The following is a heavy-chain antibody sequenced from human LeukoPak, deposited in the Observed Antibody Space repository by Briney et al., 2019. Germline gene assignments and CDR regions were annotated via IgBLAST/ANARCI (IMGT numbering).Heavy chain of an antibody. D-gene: IGHD4-17*01. Sequence: SVKVSCKASGGSFSTYAISWVRQAPGQGLEWMGGIIPIYGTRNYAQKFQGRVTITTDAYTTTAYTAYMEPSSLRTEDTAVYYCSNNAFGDYAFDYWGQGTLVTVSS. J-gene: IGHJ4*02. CDR2: IIPIYGTR. CDR3: SNNAFGDYAFDY. CDR1: GGSFSTYA. V-gene: IGHV1-69*05.